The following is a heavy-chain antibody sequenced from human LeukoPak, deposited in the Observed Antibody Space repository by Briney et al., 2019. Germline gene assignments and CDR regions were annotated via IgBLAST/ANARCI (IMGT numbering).Heavy chain of an antibody. Sequence: SETLSLTCTVSGGSISSSSYYWGWIRQPPGKGLEWIGSIYYSGSTYYNPSLKSRVTISVDTSKNQFSLKLSSVTAADTAVYYCARDLIGAAAGNDCWGQGTLVTVSS. J-gene: IGHJ4*02. CDR3: ARDLIGAAAGNDC. CDR2: IYYSGST. CDR1: GGSISSSSYY. D-gene: IGHD6-13*01. V-gene: IGHV4-39*07.